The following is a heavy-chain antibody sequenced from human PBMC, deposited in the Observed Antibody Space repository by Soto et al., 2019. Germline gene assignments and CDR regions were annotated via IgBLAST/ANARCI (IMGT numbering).Heavy chain of an antibody. V-gene: IGHV4-34*01. CDR3: ARVWIPYYDFWSGYSSRRIYGMDV. D-gene: IGHD3-3*01. Sequence: SETLSLTCAVYGGSFSGYYWSWIRQPPGKGLEWIGEINHSGSTNYNPSLKSRVTISVDTSKNQFSLKLSSVTAADTAVYYCARVWIPYYDFWSGYSSRRIYGMDVWGQGTTVTVSS. CDR2: INHSGST. CDR1: GGSFSGYY. J-gene: IGHJ6*02.